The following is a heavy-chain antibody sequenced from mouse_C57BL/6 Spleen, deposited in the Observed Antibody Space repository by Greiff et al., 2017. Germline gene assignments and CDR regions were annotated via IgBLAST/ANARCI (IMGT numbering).Heavy chain of an antibody. D-gene: IGHD2-3*01. V-gene: IGHV1-66*01. CDR1: GYSFTSYY. Sequence: QVQLKESGPELVKPGASVKISCKASGYSFTSYYIHWVKQRPGQGLEWIGWIYPGSGNTKYNEKFKGKATLTADTSSSTAYMQLSSLTSEDSAVYYCARWDDGYAFDYWGQGTTLTVSS. CDR2: IYPGSGNT. CDR3: ARWDDGYAFDY. J-gene: IGHJ2*01.